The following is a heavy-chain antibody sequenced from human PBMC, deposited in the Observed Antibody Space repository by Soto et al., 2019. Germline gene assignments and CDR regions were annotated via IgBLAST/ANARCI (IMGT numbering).Heavy chain of an antibody. D-gene: IGHD2-2*01. CDR2: ISGSGGST. CDR1: GFTFSSYA. CDR3: AKAPAGIVVVPAALFDP. V-gene: IGHV3-23*01. Sequence: GSLRLSCAASGFTFSSYAMSWVRQAPGKGLEWVSAISGSGGSTYYADSVKGRFTISRDNSKNTLYLQMNSLRAEDTAVYYCAKAPAGIVVVPAALFDPWGQGTLVTVS. J-gene: IGHJ5*02.